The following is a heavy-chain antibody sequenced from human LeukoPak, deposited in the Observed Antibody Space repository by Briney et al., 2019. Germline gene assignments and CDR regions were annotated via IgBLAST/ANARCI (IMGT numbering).Heavy chain of an antibody. CDR2: INAGNGNT. V-gene: IGHV1-3*01. J-gene: IGHJ3*02. D-gene: IGHD6-25*01. Sequence: ASVKVSCKASGYTFTSYAMHWVRQAPGQRLEWMGWINAGNGNTKYSQKFQGRVTITRDTSASTAYMELSSLRSEDTAVYYCARDTGSRAAGAFDIWGQGTMVTVSS. CDR3: ARDTGSRAAGAFDI. CDR1: GYTFTSYA.